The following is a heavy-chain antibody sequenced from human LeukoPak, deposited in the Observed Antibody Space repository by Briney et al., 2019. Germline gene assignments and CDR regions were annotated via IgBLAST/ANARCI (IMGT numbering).Heavy chain of an antibody. V-gene: IGHV4-59*12. J-gene: IGHJ4*02. CDR1: GGSISSYY. CDR3: ARAEMATIVY. D-gene: IGHD5-24*01. Sequence: SETLSLTCTVSGGSISSYYWSWIRQPPGKGLEWIGYIYYSGSTNYNPSLKSRVTISVDTSKNQFSLKLSSVTAADTAVYYCARAEMATIVYWGQGTLVTVSS. CDR2: IYYSGST.